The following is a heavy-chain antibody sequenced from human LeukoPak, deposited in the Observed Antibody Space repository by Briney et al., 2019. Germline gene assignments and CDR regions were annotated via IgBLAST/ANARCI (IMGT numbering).Heavy chain of an antibody. CDR3: GRIGTAMIDY. CDR1: GYSIRSGFY. V-gene: IGHV4-38-2*02. CDR2: IFQGGTT. Sequence: SETLSLTCTVSGYSIRSGFYWGWIRQAPGKGLEWIGSIFQGGTTFYNPSLKSRVIISADTSNNEFSLKLSSVTAADTAVYYCGRIGTAMIDYWGQGTLVTVSS. D-gene: IGHD5-18*01. J-gene: IGHJ4*02.